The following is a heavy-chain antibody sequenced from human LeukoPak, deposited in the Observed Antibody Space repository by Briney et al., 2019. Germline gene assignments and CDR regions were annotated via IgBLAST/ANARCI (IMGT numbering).Heavy chain of an antibody. CDR1: GFTFSSYA. V-gene: IGHV3-23*01. D-gene: IGHD3-22*01. Sequence: PGGSLRLSCAAAGFTFSSYAISWVRQAPGKGLEWVSALSGSGGSTYYADSVTGRFTISRDNSKNTLYLQMNSVRAEDTAVYYCARHGGNYYDCSGYYFGYDYWGQGTLVTVSS. CDR2: LSGSGGST. J-gene: IGHJ4*02. CDR3: ARHGGNYYDCSGYYFGYDY.